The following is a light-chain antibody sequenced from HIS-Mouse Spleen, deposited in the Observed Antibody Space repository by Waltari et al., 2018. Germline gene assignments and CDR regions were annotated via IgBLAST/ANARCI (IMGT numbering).Light chain of an antibody. CDR2: YKSDSDK. V-gene: IGLV5-45*02. CDR3: MIWHSSAWV. J-gene: IGLJ3*02. CDR1: SGINVGTYR. Sequence: QAVLTQPSSLSASPGASASLTCTLRSGINVGTYRIYWYQQKPGSPPQYLLWYKSDSDKQQGSGVPGRFSGSKDASANAGILLISGLQSEDEADYYCMIWHSSAWVFGGGTKLTVL.